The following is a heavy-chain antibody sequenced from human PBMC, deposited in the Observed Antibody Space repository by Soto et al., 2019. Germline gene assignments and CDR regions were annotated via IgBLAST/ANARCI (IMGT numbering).Heavy chain of an antibody. Sequence: QVQLQESGPGLVKPSQTLSLTCTVSGGSISSSAYYWSWIRRHPGKGLEWIGYISHSGSTYYNPSLKSRVIISLDTSKNQFSLNLTSVTAADTAVYYCAREYTYGSNFSVCWGQGALVTVSS. D-gene: IGHD5-18*01. J-gene: IGHJ4*02. CDR1: GGSISSSAYY. CDR2: ISHSGST. CDR3: AREYTYGSNFSVC. V-gene: IGHV4-31*03.